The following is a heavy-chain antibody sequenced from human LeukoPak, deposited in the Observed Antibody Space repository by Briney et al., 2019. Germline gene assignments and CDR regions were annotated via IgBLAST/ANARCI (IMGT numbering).Heavy chain of an antibody. D-gene: IGHD6-13*01. CDR1: GYTFTDNY. CDR2: INPNNGGT. J-gene: IGHJ4*02. CDR3: ARDVGSSWYADY. Sequence: ASVKVSCKASGYTFTDNYMHWVRQAPGQGLEWMGWINPNNGGTKYEQKFQGRVTMTRDTSISTAYMELSRLRSADTAVYYCARDVGSSWYADYWGQGALVTVSS. V-gene: IGHV1-2*02.